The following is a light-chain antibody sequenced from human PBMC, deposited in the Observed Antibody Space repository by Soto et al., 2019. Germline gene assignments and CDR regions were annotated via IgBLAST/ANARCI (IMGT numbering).Light chain of an antibody. Sequence: DIQLTQSPSFLSASVGDRVTITCRASQGISSYLGWYQQKPGSAPKLLIYAASTLQSGVPSRFSGSGSGTEFTLPISSLQPEEFATYYCQQLNSYPITFGQGTRLEIK. CDR1: QGISSY. CDR3: QQLNSYPIT. V-gene: IGKV1-9*01. J-gene: IGKJ5*01. CDR2: AAS.